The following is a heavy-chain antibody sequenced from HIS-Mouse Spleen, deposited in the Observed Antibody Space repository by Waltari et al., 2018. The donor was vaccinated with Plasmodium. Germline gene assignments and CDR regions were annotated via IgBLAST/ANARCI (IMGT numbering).Heavy chain of an antibody. D-gene: IGHD7-27*01. J-gene: IGHJ4*02. V-gene: IGHV3-30*18. CDR1: GFTFSSYG. CDR2: ISYDGSNK. CDR3: AKDRPPNWGFFDY. Sequence: QVQLVESGGGVVQPGRSLRLSCAASGFTFSSYGMHWVRRAPGKGLEWVAVISYDGSNKDYADSVKGRFTISRDNSKNTLYLQMNSLRAEDTAVYYCAKDRPPNWGFFDYWGQGTLVTVSS.